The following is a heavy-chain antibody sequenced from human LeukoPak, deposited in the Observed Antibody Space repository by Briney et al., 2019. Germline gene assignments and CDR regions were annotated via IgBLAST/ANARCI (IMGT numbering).Heavy chain of an antibody. V-gene: IGHV4-34*01. CDR2: INHSGST. J-gene: IGHJ5*02. Sequence: SETLSLTCTVSGGSISSYYWSWIRQPPGKGLEWIGEINHSGSTNYNPSLKSRVTISVDTSKNQFSLKLSSVTAADTAVYYCARGLQYNWNYSIWFDPWGQGTLVTVSS. D-gene: IGHD1-7*01. CDR1: GGSISSYY. CDR3: ARGLQYNWNYSIWFDP.